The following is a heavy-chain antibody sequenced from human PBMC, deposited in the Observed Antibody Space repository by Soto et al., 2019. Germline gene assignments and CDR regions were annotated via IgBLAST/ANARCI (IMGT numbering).Heavy chain of an antibody. Sequence: QVQLVESGGGLVQPGRSLRLSCAASGFTFSSYGMHWVRQAPGKGLEWVAVISYDGSNKYYADSVKGRFTISRDNSKNTLYLKMNSLRAEDTAVYYCAKDSATRYCSSTSCYRHYYMDVWGKGTTVTVSS. CDR3: AKDSATRYCSSTSCYRHYYMDV. V-gene: IGHV3-30*18. CDR2: ISYDGSNK. J-gene: IGHJ6*03. CDR1: GFTFSSYG. D-gene: IGHD2-2*01.